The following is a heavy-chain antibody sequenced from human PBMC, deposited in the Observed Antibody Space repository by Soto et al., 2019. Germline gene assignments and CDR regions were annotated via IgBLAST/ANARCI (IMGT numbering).Heavy chain of an antibody. CDR3: ARDKSIAARHLDY. Sequence: SVKVSCKASGGTFSSYAISWVRQAPGQGLEWMGGIIPIFGTANYAQKFQGRVTITADESTSTAYMELSSLRSEDTAVYYCARDKSIAARHLDYWGQGTLVTVSS. CDR1: GGTFSSYA. CDR2: IIPIFGTA. J-gene: IGHJ4*02. V-gene: IGHV1-69*13. D-gene: IGHD6-6*01.